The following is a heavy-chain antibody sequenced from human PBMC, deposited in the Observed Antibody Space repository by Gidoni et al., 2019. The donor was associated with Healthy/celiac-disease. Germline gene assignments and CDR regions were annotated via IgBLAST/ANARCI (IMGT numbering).Heavy chain of an antibody. CDR3: ASFYYFITQTVVPAAGASMDV. J-gene: IGHJ6*02. Sequence: QLQLQESGPGLVKPSETLSLTCTVSGGSISSSSYYWGWLRQPPGKGLEWIGSIYYSGSTYYNPSLKSRVTISVDTSKNQFSLKLSSVTAADTAVYYCASFYYFITQTVVPAAGASMDVWGQGTTVTVSS. CDR2: IYYSGST. D-gene: IGHD2-2*01. CDR1: GGSISSSSYY. V-gene: IGHV4-39*01.